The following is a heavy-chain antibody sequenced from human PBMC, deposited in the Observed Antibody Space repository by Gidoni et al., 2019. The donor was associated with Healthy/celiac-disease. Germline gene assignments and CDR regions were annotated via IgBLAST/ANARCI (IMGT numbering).Heavy chain of an antibody. Sequence: QVQLVQSGAEVKKPGASVKVSCKASGYTLTELSMHWVRQAPGKGLEWMGGFDPEDGETIYAQKFQGRVTMTEDTSTDTAYMELSSLRSEDTAVYYCATDSLLKGYCSGGSCYSVFDYWGQGTLVTVSS. CDR3: ATDSLLKGYCSGGSCYSVFDY. CDR2: FDPEDGET. D-gene: IGHD2-15*01. CDR1: GYTLTELS. J-gene: IGHJ4*02. V-gene: IGHV1-24*01.